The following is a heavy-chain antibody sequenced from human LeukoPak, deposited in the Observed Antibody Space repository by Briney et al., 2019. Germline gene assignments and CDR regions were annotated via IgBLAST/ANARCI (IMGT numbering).Heavy chain of an antibody. D-gene: IGHD4-17*01. V-gene: IGHV1-2*02. CDR3: ASGGVTTVTGGYYYYGMDV. CDR1: GYTFTGYY. Sequence: GASVTVSCKASGYTFTGYYMHWVRQAPGQGLEWMGWINPNSGGTNYAQKFQGRVTITRDTSISTAYMELSRLRSDDTAVYYCASGGVTTVTGGYYYYGMDVWGQGTTVTVSS. J-gene: IGHJ6*02. CDR2: INPNSGGT.